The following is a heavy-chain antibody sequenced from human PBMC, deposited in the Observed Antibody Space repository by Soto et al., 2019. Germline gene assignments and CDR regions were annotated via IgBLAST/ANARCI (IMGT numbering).Heavy chain of an antibody. J-gene: IGHJ4*02. V-gene: IGHV1-2*02. D-gene: IGHD3-16*01. CDR3: ARGGSYYAH. CDR2: INSVSGGT. CDR1: GNTHTIYF. Sequence: QVQLVQSGAEVKQPGASVRVSCKASGNTHTIYFIHWLRQAPGQGLEWMGWINSVSGGTNYAPRFRGRVSMTRDTSSSTAFMDLSGLRSDDTAVYYCARGGSYYAHWGQGTLVTVSS.